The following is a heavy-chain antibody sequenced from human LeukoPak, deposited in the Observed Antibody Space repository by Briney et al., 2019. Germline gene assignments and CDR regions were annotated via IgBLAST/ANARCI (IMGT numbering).Heavy chain of an antibody. Sequence: GGALRLSCAASGFTFSSYAMSWVRQAPGKGLEWVSAISGSGGSTYYADSVRGRFTISRDNSKNTLYLQMNSLRAEDTAVYYCAKDPSGYCSGGSCYSGWFDPWGQGTLVTVSS. CDR1: GFTFSSYA. CDR2: ISGSGGST. V-gene: IGHV3-23*01. J-gene: IGHJ5*02. CDR3: AKDPSGYCSGGSCYSGWFDP. D-gene: IGHD2-15*01.